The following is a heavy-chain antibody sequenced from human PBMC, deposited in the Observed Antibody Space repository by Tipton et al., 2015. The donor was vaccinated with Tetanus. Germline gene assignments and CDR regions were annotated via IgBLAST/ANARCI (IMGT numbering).Heavy chain of an antibody. D-gene: IGHD3-3*01. CDR3: ARTSGYMYSDC. J-gene: IGHJ4*02. Sequence: LRLSCTVSGGSISTYHWNWIRQSPGKGLEWIGYIDYFGSTKYNPSLKSRVAMSVDTSKNQLSLRLNSVTSADTAVYYCARTSGYMYSDCWGQGTLVTVSA. CDR2: IDYFGST. CDR1: GGSISTYH. V-gene: IGHV4-59*01.